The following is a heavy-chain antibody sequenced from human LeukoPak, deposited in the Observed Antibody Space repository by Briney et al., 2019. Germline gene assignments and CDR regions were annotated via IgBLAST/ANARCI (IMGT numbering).Heavy chain of an antibody. J-gene: IGHJ1*01. Sequence: ASETLSLTCAVSGYSISSGYYWGWIRQPPGKGLEWIGSIYHSGSTYYNPSLKSRVTISVDTSKNQFSLKLSSVTAADTAVYYCARGHKAGVLRHWGQGTLVTVSS. CDR1: GYSISSGYY. D-gene: IGHD2-21*01. V-gene: IGHV4-38-2*01. CDR2: IYHSGST. CDR3: ARGHKAGVLRH.